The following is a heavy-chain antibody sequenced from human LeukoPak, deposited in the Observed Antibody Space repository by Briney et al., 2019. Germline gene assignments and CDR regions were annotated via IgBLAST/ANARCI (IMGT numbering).Heavy chain of an antibody. J-gene: IGHJ6*02. CDR3: ARHESVLSMDD. Sequence: GEPLKISCQGSGYNFTTKWIGWVRQMPGKGLEWMEIIYPGDSKSIYSPSFQGQVFISADRSISTAYLQWRSLKASDTAMYYCARHESVLSMDDWGQGTTVTVSS. CDR1: GYNFTTKW. V-gene: IGHV5-51*01. CDR2: IYPGDSKS.